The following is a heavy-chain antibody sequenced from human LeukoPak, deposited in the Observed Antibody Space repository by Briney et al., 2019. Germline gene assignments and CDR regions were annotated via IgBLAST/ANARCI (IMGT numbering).Heavy chain of an antibody. D-gene: IGHD3-22*01. CDR3: ARGDYYDSSGCKT. CDR2: ISGDAGRT. CDR1: GFTFSSYG. Sequence: GGSLRLSCAASGFTFSSYGMNWVRQAPGKGLEWVSGISGDAGRTYYADSVKGRFTISRDNAKNTLYLQMNSLRAEDTAVYYCARGDYYDSSGCKTWGQGTLVTVSS. J-gene: IGHJ5*02. V-gene: IGHV3-23*01.